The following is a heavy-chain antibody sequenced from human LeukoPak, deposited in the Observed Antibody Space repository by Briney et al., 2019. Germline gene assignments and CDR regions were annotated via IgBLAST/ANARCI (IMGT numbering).Heavy chain of an antibody. Sequence: PGGSLRLSCAASGFTFSSYAMSWVRQAPGKGLEWVSAISGSGGSTYYADSVKGRFTISRDNSKNTLYLQMNSLRAEDTAVYYCAKDLNDYGGYVDAFDIWGQGTMVTVSS. CDR1: GFTFSSYA. CDR3: AKDLNDYGGYVDAFDI. CDR2: ISGSGGST. V-gene: IGHV3-23*01. D-gene: IGHD4-17*01. J-gene: IGHJ3*02.